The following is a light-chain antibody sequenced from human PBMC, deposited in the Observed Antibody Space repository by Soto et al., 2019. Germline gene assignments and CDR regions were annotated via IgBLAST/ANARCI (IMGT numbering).Light chain of an antibody. V-gene: IGKV1-5*01. CDR1: QSISSW. CDR3: QQYNSYSPTWT. J-gene: IGKJ1*01. CDR2: DAS. Sequence: DSQMTQSPSTLSASLGDRFTITCLSSQSISSWLAWYQQKPGKAPKLLIYDASSLESGVPSRFSGSGSGTEFTLTISSLQPDDFATYYCQQYNSYSPTWTFGQGTKVDI.